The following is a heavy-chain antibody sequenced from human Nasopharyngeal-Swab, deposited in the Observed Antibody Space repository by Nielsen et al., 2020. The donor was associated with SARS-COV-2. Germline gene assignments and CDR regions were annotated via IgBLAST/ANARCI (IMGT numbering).Heavy chain of an antibody. CDR2: LSWSGNSI. D-gene: IGHD2-15*01. Sequence: GGSLRLSCAASGFTFDDYAMHWVRQAPGKGLEWVSGLSWSGNSIGYADSVKGRFTISRDNAKNSLYLQMNSLRPEDTAFYYCAKDLIPDALGGTGGFGSWGQGTLVTVSS. CDR3: AKDLIPDALGGTGGFGS. J-gene: IGHJ4*02. V-gene: IGHV3-9*01. CDR1: GFTFDDYA.